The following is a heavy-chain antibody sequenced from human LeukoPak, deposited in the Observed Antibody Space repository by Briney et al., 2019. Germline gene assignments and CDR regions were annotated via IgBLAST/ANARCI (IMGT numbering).Heavy chain of an antibody. CDR3: ARDLSVVVVAAVSDNWFDP. D-gene: IGHD2-15*01. CDR1: GYTFTSYG. Sequence: ASVKVSCKASGYTFTSYGISWVRQAPGQGLEWMGWISAYNGNTNYAQKLQGRVTMTTDTSTSTAYMELRSLRSDDTAVYYCARDLSVVVVAAVSDNWFDPWGQGTLVTVSS. J-gene: IGHJ5*02. V-gene: IGHV1-18*01. CDR2: ISAYNGNT.